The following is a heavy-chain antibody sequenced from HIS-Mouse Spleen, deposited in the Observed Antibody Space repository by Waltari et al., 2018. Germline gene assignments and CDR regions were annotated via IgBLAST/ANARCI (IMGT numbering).Heavy chain of an antibody. J-gene: IGHJ6*02. CDR3: ARANSGYYYGMDV. CDR1: GFTVSRNY. V-gene: IGHV3-53*01. D-gene: IGHD7-27*01. Sequence: EVQLVESGGGLIQPGGSLRLSCAAFGFTVSRNYMSWVRQAPGKGMGWVAVSYSGGSTYYADSVKGRFTISRDNSKNTLYLQMNSLRAEDTAVYYCARANSGYYYGMDVWGQGTTVTVSS. CDR2: SYSGGST.